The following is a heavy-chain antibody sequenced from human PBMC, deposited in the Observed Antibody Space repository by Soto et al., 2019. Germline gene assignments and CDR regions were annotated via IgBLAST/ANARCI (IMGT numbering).Heavy chain of an antibody. J-gene: IGHJ4*02. CDR1: GYTLTDLS. Sequence: ASVKVSCKVSGYTLTDLSMHWVRQAPGKGLEWMGGFDPEDGETIYAQKFQGRVTMTEDTSTDTAYMEMSSMRSEDTAVYYCAAGPVAIFGLWDYWGQGTLVTVSS. V-gene: IGHV1-24*01. CDR2: FDPEDGET. CDR3: AAGPVAIFGLWDY. D-gene: IGHD3-3*01.